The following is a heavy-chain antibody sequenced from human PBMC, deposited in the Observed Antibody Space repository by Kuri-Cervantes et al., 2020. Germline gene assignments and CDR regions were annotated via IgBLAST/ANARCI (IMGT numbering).Heavy chain of an antibody. D-gene: IGHD2-21*02. CDR1: GFTFDDYA. Sequence: SLKSSCAASGFTFDDYAMHWVRQVLGKGLEWVSGISWNSGTIAYADSVKGRFTISRDNAKNSLYLQMNSLRAEDTALYYCAKDLGPVVTARQAYWGQGTLVTVSS. CDR2: ISWNSGTI. V-gene: IGHV3-9*01. CDR3: AKDLGPVVTARQAY. J-gene: IGHJ4*02.